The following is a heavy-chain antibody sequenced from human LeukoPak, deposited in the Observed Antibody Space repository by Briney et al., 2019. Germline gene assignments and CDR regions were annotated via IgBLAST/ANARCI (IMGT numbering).Heavy chain of an antibody. CDR3: ARLFGAPSDY. V-gene: IGHV4-34*01. D-gene: IGHD3-10*02. Sequence: PSETLSLTCAVSGGAFSVYYWSWIRQPPGKGLEWIGEINHSGSTNYNPSLKSRVTISVDTSKNQFSLKLSSVTAADTAVYYCARLFGAPSDYWGQGTLVTVSS. J-gene: IGHJ4*02. CDR1: GGAFSVYY. CDR2: INHSGST.